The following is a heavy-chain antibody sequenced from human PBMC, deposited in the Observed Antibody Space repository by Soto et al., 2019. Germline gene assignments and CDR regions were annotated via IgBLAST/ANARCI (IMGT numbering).Heavy chain of an antibody. CDR3: ATDLVYWSSTSRSSPRP. CDR2: MNPNSGNT. J-gene: IGHJ5*02. V-gene: IGHV1-8*01. D-gene: IGHD2-2*01. CDR1: GYTFTRYD. Sequence: ASVKLCCKASGYTFTRYDINWVRQATGQGLEWMGWMNPNSGNTGYAQKFQGRVTMTRNTSISTAYMELSSLRSEDTAVYYCATDLVYWSSTSRSSPRPWGKGILVTVSS.